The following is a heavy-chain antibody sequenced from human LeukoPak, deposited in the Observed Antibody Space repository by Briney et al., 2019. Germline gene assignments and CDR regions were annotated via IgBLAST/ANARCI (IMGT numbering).Heavy chain of an antibody. Sequence: PGGSLRLSCAASGFSFSGYSLNWVRQAPGKGLEWVSSINSDSSNIYYADSVKGRFTISRDNAQNSLYLQMNSLRAEDTSVYYCATLGGSYWGQGALVTVSS. D-gene: IGHD1-26*01. CDR2: INSDSSNI. V-gene: IGHV3-21*01. CDR3: ATLGGSY. J-gene: IGHJ4*02. CDR1: GFSFSGYS.